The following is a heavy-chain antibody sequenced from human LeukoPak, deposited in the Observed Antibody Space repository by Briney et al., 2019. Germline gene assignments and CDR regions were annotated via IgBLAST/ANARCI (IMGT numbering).Heavy chain of an antibody. CDR1: GFTFSSYW. V-gene: IGHV3-7*03. D-gene: IGHD3-22*01. CDR2: IKQDGSEK. CDR3: AKVEKLNPDRSGYYLPLGS. Sequence: GGSLRLSCAASGFTFSSYWMSWVRQAPGKGLEWVANIKQDGSEKYYVDSVKGRFTISRDNAKNSLYLQMNSLRAEDTAVYYCAKVEKLNPDRSGYYLPLGSWGQGTLVTVSS. J-gene: IGHJ5*02.